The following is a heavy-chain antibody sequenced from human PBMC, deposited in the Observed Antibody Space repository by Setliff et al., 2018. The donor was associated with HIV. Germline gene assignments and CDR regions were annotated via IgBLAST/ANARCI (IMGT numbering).Heavy chain of an antibody. D-gene: IGHD4-17*01. CDR2: IYYSGST. CDR3: ARAAAGNTGPFDL. CDR1: SGSVSRSDYY. J-gene: IGHJ4*02. V-gene: IGHV4-30-4*08. Sequence: SETLSLTCTVSSGSVSRSDYYWGWIRQTPGKGLEWIGYIYYSGSTYYNPSLKSRVTISVDTSKNQFSLKLSSVTASDTAVYYCARAAAGNTGPFDLWGQGSLVTVSS.